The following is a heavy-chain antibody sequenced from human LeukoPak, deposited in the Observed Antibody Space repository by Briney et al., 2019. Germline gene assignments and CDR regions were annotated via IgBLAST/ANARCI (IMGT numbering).Heavy chain of an antibody. J-gene: IGHJ4*02. V-gene: IGHV1-2*04. Sequence: ASVKVPCKASGYTFTGYYMHWVRQAPGQGLEWKGWINPNSGGTNYAQKFQGWVTMTRDTSISTAYMELSRLRSEDTAVYYCARDLRGGDYWGQGTLVTVSS. CDR3: ARDLRGGDY. CDR1: GYTFTGYY. D-gene: IGHD2-15*01. CDR2: INPNSGGT.